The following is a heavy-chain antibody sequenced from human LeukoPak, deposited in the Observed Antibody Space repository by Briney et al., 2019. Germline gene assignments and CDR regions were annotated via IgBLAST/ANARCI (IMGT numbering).Heavy chain of an antibody. CDR2: INHSGST. D-gene: IGHD1-26*01. CDR1: GGSFSGYY. V-gene: IGHV4-34*01. CDR3: ARGSFGSSDFDY. Sequence: SETPSLTCAVYGGSFSGYYWSWIRQPPGKGLEWIGEINHSGSTNYNPSLKSRVTISVDTSKNQFSLKLSSVTAADTAVYHCARGSFGSSDFDYWGQGTLVTVSS. J-gene: IGHJ4*02.